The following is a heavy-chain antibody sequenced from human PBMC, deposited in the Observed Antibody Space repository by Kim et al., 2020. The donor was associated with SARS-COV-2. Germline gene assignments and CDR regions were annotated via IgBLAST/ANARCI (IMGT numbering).Heavy chain of an antibody. Sequence: GGSLRLSCAASGFTFSSYAMSWVRQAPGKGLEWVSAISGSGGSTYYADSVKGRFTISRDNSKNTLYLQMNSLRAEDTAVYYCAKGVLDYYGSGSYYNARYDAFDIWGQGTMVTVSS. CDR1: GFTFSSYA. V-gene: IGHV3-23*01. CDR2: ISGSGGST. CDR3: AKGVLDYYGSGSYYNARYDAFDI. J-gene: IGHJ3*02. D-gene: IGHD3-10*01.